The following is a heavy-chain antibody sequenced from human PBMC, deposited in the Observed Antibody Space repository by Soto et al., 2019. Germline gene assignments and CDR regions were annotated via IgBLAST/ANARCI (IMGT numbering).Heavy chain of an antibody. D-gene: IGHD1-1*01. CDR3: AKSREAGTFDH. J-gene: IGHJ4*02. V-gene: IGHV3-30*18. Sequence: PVGSLRISGAPSGFTFRSYGIHWVVQAPCKGLEWVAVPSYDGSNKYYADSVKVRFTISRDNSKNTLYLQMNSLRAEETAVYYCAKSREAGTFDHWGKGTLVTAS. CDR1: GFTFRSYG. CDR2: PSYDGSNK.